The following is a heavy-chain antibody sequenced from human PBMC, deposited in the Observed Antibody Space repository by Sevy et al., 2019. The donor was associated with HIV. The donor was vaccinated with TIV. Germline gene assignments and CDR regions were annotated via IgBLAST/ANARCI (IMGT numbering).Heavy chain of an antibody. CDR3: ARGKVLFDY. J-gene: IGHJ4*02. D-gene: IGHD3-10*01. CDR1: GGSFSSYY. Sequence: SEILSLTCTVSGGSFSSYYWSWIRQPPGKGLEWIGYIYYNGSTNSNPSLKSRVTISAHTSNNQFSLKLNSVTAADTAVYYCARGKVLFDYWGQGTLVTVSS. CDR2: IYYNGST. V-gene: IGHV4-59*01.